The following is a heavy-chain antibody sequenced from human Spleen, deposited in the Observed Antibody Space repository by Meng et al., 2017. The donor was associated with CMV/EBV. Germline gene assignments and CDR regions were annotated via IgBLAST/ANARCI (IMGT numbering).Heavy chain of an antibody. V-gene: IGHV4-39*07. CDR2: IYYSGST. J-gene: IGHJ4*02. D-gene: IGHD5-18*01. Sequence: SETLSLTCTVSGGSRSSSYYWGWIRQPPGKGLEWIGNIYYSGSTYYNPSLKSRVTISVDKSKNQFSLHLNSVTPEDTAVYYCARDRGYSYGYEDWGQGTLVTVSS. CDR3: ARDRGYSYGYED. CDR1: GGSRSSSYY.